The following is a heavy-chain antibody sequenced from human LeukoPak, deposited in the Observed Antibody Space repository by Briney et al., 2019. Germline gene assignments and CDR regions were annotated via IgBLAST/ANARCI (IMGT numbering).Heavy chain of an antibody. J-gene: IGHJ3*02. D-gene: IGHD2/OR15-2a*01. CDR3: AKAIELHYAFDM. CDR1: GFTFSSYG. Sequence: GGSLRLSCATSGFTFSSYGMSWVRQAPGKGLEWVSLISGTGGSTYYADSVKGRFTISRDNSRNMMYLKMNTLRGEDAGVYFCAKAIELHYAFDMWGQVTMVTVSS. V-gene: IGHV3-23*01. CDR2: ISGTGGST.